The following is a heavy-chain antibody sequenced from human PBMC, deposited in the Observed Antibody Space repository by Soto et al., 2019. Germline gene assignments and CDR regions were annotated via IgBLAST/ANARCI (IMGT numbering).Heavy chain of an antibody. CDR1: GFTFSSYW. J-gene: IGHJ6*02. CDR3: TTDVTTVTTYYYYGMDV. D-gene: IGHD4-4*01. CDR2: INSKTDGGTT. V-gene: IGHV3-15*07. Sequence: GGSLRLSCAASGFTFSSYWMHWVRQAPGKGLVWVSRINSKTDGGTTDYAAPVKGRFTISRDDSKNTLYLQMNSLKTEDTAVYYCTTDVTTVTTYYYYGMDVWGQGTTVTVSS.